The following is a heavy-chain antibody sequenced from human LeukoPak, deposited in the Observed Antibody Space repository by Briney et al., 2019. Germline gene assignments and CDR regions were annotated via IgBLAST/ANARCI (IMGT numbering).Heavy chain of an antibody. CDR2: FDLEDGET. CDR3: ATPPYGDYERSFEY. CDR1: GYMLTELT. V-gene: IGHV1-24*01. Sequence: ASVRVSCKVSGYMLTELTIHWVRQAPGKGLEWMGGFDLEDGETVYAQHFQGRVTMTEDPSTDTAYMELSSLRSEDTAIYYCATPPYGDYERSFEYWGQGTLVTVSS. J-gene: IGHJ4*02. D-gene: IGHD4-17*01.